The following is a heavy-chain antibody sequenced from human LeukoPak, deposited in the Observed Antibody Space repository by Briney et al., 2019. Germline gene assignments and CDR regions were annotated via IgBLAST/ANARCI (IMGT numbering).Heavy chain of an antibody. CDR1: GGSISSDSYF. V-gene: IGHV4-39*07. CDR3: ARGGVTTVTFDY. J-gene: IGHJ4*02. CDR2: IYYSGST. D-gene: IGHD4-17*01. Sequence: SETLSLTCTVSGGSISSDSYFWGWIRQSPGKGLEWIGSIYYSGSTHYNPSLKSRVTISLDTSKSQFSLRLTSVIAADTAVYYCARGGVTTVTFDYWGQGTLVTVSS.